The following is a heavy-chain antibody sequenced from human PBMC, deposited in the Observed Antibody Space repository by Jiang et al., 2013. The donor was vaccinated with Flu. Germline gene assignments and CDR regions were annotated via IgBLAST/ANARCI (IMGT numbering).Heavy chain of an antibody. V-gene: IGHV3-30*18. J-gene: IGHJ4*02. D-gene: IGHD4-11*01. CDR3: AKDKDYSWSIDY. CDR1: GFTFSNSG. Sequence: GGGVVQPGRSLRLSCGASGFTFSNSGMHWVRQAPGKGLEWVAIISYVGSNKYYADSVKGRFTVSRDNSKNTLYLQMNSLRAEDTAVYYCAKDKDYSWSIDYWGQGTLVTVSS. CDR2: ISYVGSNK.